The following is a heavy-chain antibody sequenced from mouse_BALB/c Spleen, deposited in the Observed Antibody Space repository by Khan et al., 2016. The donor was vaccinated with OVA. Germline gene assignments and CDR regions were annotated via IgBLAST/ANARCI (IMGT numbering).Heavy chain of an antibody. CDR1: GYTFINYW. CDR3: ATMGLREYFDY. V-gene: IGHV1-7*01. Sequence: QVQLKESGAELSKPGASVKMSCKASGYTFINYWIPWVKQRPGQGLEWIGYINPSTGYTEYNQNFKDKATLTADKSSRTAYMQLSSLTSEDSSVYYCATMGLREYFDYWGQGTTLTVSS. J-gene: IGHJ2*01. CDR2: INPSTGYT. D-gene: IGHD1-1*01.